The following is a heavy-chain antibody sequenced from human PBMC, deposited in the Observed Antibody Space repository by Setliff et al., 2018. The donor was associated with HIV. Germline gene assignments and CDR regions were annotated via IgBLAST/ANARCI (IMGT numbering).Heavy chain of an antibody. CDR2: IKQDGSEK. Sequence: PGGSLRLSCAASGFTFSSYWMSWVRQAPGKGLEWVANIKQDGSEKYYADSVKGRFTISRDNSKNILYLQMNSLRAEDTAVYYCARALWWSDAFDIWGQGTMVTVSS. J-gene: IGHJ3*02. CDR3: ARALWWSDAFDI. CDR1: GFTFSSYW. V-gene: IGHV3-7*03. D-gene: IGHD2-21*01.